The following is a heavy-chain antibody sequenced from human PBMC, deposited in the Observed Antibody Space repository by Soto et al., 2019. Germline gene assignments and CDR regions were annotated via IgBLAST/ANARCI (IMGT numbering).Heavy chain of an antibody. Sequence: EVQLVESGGGLVQPGGSLRLSCAASGFSLSDYWMNWVRQAPGKGLEWVAIIKQDGSDRYYVDSVKGRFTISRDNAKNSLYLQMSSLRGEDTALYYCARSRGWSHDYWGQGTLVTVSS. CDR2: IKQDGSDR. J-gene: IGHJ4*02. D-gene: IGHD6-19*01. CDR1: GFSLSDYW. CDR3: ARSRGWSHDY. V-gene: IGHV3-7*01.